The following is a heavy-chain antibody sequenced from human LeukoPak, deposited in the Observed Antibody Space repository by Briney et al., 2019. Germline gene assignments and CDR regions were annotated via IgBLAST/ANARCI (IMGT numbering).Heavy chain of an antibody. V-gene: IGHV3-11*03. CDR3: ARTEGRGPGGRFDY. CDR1: GLSYSDSY. J-gene: IGHJ4*02. Sequence: GGSLRLSCAASGLSYSDSYMTWIRQAPGKGLEWVSYISSSGSYTNYADSVQGRFTVSRDNAKNSLFLHMTSLRAEDTAVYYCARTEGRGPGGRFDYWGQGTLVIVSS. CDR2: ISSSGSYT. D-gene: IGHD3-10*01.